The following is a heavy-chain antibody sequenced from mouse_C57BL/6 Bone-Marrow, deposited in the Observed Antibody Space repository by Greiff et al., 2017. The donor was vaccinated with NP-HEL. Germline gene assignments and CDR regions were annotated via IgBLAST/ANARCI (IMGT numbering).Heavy chain of an antibody. J-gene: IGHJ3*01. D-gene: IGHD1-1*01. V-gene: IGHV1-61*01. CDR2: IYPSDSET. Sequence: QVQLQQPGAELVRPGSSVKLSCKASGYTFTSYWMDWVKQRPGQGLEWIGNIYPSDSETHYNQKFKDKATLTVDKSSSTAYMQLSSLTSEDSAVYYCARVGYGSSYGFAYWGQGTLVTVSA. CDR1: GYTFTSYW. CDR3: ARVGYGSSYGFAY.